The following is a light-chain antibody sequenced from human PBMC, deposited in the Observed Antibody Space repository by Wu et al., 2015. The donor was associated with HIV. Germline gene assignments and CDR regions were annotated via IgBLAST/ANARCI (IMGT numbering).Light chain of an antibody. Sequence: EIVLTQSPGTLSLSPGERATLSCRASQSVNNNNLAWYQQKPGQAPRLLIYDASSRATGIPDRFSGSGSGTDFTLTISRLEPEDFAVYYCQQYGRLPITFGPGTKVDIK. CDR3: QQYGRLPIT. J-gene: IGKJ3*01. CDR2: DAS. V-gene: IGKV3-20*01. CDR1: QSVNNNN.